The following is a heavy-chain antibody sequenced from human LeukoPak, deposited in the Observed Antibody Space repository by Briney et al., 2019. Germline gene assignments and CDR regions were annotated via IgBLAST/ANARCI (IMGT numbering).Heavy chain of an antibody. CDR3: ARDSTYYYDSGSSGPHYFDN. J-gene: IGHJ4*02. V-gene: IGHV3-30*01. CDR1: GFTFSNYA. D-gene: IGHD3-10*01. CDR2: ISSGGTYE. Sequence: GGSLKLSCAASGFTFSNYAMHWVRQAPGKGLEWVSLISSGGTYEYYADSVKGRFTISRDNSKNTLYLQLNSLRAEDTAVYYCARDSTYYYDSGSSGPHYFDNWGQGTLVTVSS.